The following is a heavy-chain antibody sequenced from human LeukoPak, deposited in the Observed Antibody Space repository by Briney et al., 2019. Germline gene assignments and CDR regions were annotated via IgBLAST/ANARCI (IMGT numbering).Heavy chain of an antibody. CDR3: VPSNDYYYYFDY. CDR1: GYTFTGYY. D-gene: IGHD3-22*01. Sequence: GASVEVSCKASGYTFTGYYMHWVRQAPGQGLEWMGWINPNSGGTNYPLKFQGRVTMTRDTSISTAYMEPSRLTSDDTAVYYCVPSNDYYYYFDYWGQGTLVTVSS. J-gene: IGHJ4*02. V-gene: IGHV1-2*02. CDR2: INPNSGGT.